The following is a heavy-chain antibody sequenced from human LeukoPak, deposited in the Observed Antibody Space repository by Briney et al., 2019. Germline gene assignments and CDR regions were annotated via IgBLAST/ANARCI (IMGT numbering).Heavy chain of an antibody. V-gene: IGHV1-69*13. Sequence: ASVKVSCKASGGTFSSYAISWVRQAPGQGLEWMGGIIPIFGTANYAQKFQGRVTITADESTSTAYMELSSLRSEDTAVYYCASTTVTPLPTYYFDYWGQEPWSPSPQ. J-gene: IGHJ4*01. D-gene: IGHD4-17*01. CDR3: ASTTVTPLPTYYFDY. CDR2: IIPIFGTA. CDR1: GGTFSSYA.